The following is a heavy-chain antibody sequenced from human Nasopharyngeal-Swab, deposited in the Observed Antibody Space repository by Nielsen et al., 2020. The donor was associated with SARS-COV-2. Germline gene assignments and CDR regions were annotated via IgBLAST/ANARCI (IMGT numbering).Heavy chain of an antibody. J-gene: IGHJ4*02. CDR2: ISTDGSGT. CDR1: GFTFSSYW. Sequence: GRSLRLSCSASGFTFSSYWMHWVRQLPGKGLVWVSRISTDGSGTNYADSVKGRFTVSRDNAKNTLYLQMNSLRAEDTAVYYCARREGFCSGGTCYLDYWGQGTLVTVSS. D-gene: IGHD2-15*01. V-gene: IGHV3-74*01. CDR3: ARREGFCSGGTCYLDY.